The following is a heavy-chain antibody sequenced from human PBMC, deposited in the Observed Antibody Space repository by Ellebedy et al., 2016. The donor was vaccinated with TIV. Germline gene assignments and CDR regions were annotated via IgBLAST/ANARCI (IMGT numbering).Heavy chain of an antibody. J-gene: IGHJ6*02. D-gene: IGHD5-18*01. CDR1: GGSISSYY. CDR2: IYYSGST. Sequence: SETLSLXCTVSGGSISSYYWSWIRQPPGKGLEWIGYIYYSGSTNYNPSLKSRVTISVDTSKNQFSLKLSSVTAADTAVYYCARDPRLYSSRYGMDVWGQGTTVTVSS. V-gene: IGHV4-59*01. CDR3: ARDPRLYSSRYGMDV.